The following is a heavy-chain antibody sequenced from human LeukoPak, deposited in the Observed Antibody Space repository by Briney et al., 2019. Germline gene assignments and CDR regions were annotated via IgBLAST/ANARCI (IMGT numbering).Heavy chain of an antibody. D-gene: IGHD3-10*01. CDR3: AKGVRITMVRGAFDI. CDR2: ISWNSGSI. Sequence: GGSLRLSCEPSGFTFRNYEINGVRQAPGKGLEGVSGISWNSGSIGYADSVKGRFTISRDNAKNSLYLQMNSLRAEDTALYYCAKGVRITMVRGAFDIWGQGTMVTVSS. V-gene: IGHV3-9*01. J-gene: IGHJ3*02. CDR1: GFTFRNYE.